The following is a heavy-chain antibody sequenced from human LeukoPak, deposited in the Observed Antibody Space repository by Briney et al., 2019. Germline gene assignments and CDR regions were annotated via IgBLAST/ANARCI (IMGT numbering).Heavy chain of an antibody. CDR3: ARRTLPGARYPDYGPRGTGLSVF. Sequence: ASVKVSCKASGYTFTGYYMHWVRQAPGQGLEWMGWINPNSGGTNYAQKFQGRVTMTRDTSISTAYMELSRLRSDDTAVYYCARRTLPGARYPDYGPRGTGLSVFWG. D-gene: IGHD4-17*01. V-gene: IGHV1-2*02. CDR1: GYTFTGYY. CDR2: INPNSGGT. J-gene: IGHJ2*01.